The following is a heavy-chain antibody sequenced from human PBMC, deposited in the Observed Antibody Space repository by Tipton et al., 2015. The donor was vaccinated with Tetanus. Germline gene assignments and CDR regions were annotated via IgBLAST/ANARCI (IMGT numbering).Heavy chain of an antibody. V-gene: IGHV4-59*01. J-gene: IGHJ6*02. CDR1: GASITTYH. Sequence: TLSLTCTVSGASITTYHWSWLRQTPGRGLEWIGHIYYTGATSYNSSLQSRVTLSIDTSKNQFSLKMTSVTAADTAVYFREGDDYYETSLRDYYGEEVWGQGTTVTVSS. D-gene: IGHD3-16*01. CDR3: EGDDYYETSLRDYYGEEV. CDR2: IYYTGAT.